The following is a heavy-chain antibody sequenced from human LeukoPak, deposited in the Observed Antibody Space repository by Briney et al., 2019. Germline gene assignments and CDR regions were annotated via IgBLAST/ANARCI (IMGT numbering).Heavy chain of an antibody. J-gene: IGHJ4*02. CDR1: GFTFSSYS. Sequence: PGGSLRLSCAASGFTFSSYSMNWVRQAPGKGLEWVSSFRVTAHTAHYADSVKGRFTVSRDTSKSTLYLQMKSLRVEDTAVYYCAKESKSTSSWYYFDSWGQGTLVTVSS. CDR2: FRVTAHTA. CDR3: AKESKSTSSWYYFDS. D-gene: IGHD6-13*01. V-gene: IGHV3-23*01.